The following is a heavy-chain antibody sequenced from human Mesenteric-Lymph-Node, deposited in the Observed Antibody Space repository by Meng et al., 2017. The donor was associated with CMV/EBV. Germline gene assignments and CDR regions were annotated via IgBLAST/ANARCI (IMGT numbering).Heavy chain of an antibody. Sequence: GESLKISCAASGFIFDDYGMGWVRQPPGQGLEWVSGIYWNGGGTTYADSVKGRFTISRDNAKNTLYLQMNTLRVEDTAVYYCARWAVDYDGSEDWYFDLWGRGTLVTVSS. CDR2: IYWNGGGT. CDR1: GFIFDDYG. J-gene: IGHJ2*01. D-gene: IGHD3-10*01. V-gene: IGHV3-20*04. CDR3: ARWAVDYDGSEDWYFDL.